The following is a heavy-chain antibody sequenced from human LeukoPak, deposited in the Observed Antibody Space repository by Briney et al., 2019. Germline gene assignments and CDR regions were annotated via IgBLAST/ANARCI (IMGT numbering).Heavy chain of an antibody. D-gene: IGHD1-26*01. Sequence: GGSLRLSCGASGITFSSYAMHWVRQAPGKGLEYVSAISGNGGNTYYADSVKGRFTISRDNSKNTLYLQMGSLRTEDMAVYYCASLGATQDSDYWGQGTLVTVSS. CDR2: ISGNGGNT. CDR3: ASLGATQDSDY. CDR1: GITFSSYA. V-gene: IGHV3-64*02. J-gene: IGHJ4*02.